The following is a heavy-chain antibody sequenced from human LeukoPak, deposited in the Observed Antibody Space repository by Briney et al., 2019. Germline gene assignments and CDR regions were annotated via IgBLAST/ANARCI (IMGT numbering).Heavy chain of an antibody. CDR3: ARDRRNDYFDY. CDR2: ISYDGSSK. Sequence: GGSLRLSCAASGFTFRSYGMHWVRQAPGKGLEWVAVISYDGSSKYFADSVKGRFTISRDNSKNTLYLQMNSLRAEDTAAYYCARDRRNDYFDYWGQGTLVTVSS. V-gene: IGHV3-30*03. CDR1: GFTFRSYG. D-gene: IGHD2-8*01. J-gene: IGHJ4*02.